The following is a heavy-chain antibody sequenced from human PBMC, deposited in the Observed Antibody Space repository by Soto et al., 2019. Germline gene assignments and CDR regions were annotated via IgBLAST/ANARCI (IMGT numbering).Heavy chain of an antibody. CDR1: GYTFTDYY. CDR3: ARGRHELEPFDP. J-gene: IGHJ5*02. V-gene: IGHV1-2*02. CDR2: INPNSGGT. Sequence: QVQLVQSGAEVRKPGASVKVSCKASGYTFTDYYIRWVRQAPGQGLEWMGWINPNSGGTNYAQRFQGRDTMTRDTSISTAYMEFSRLTSEYTAVYYCARGRHELEPFDPWGQGTLVTVSS. D-gene: IGHD1-1*01.